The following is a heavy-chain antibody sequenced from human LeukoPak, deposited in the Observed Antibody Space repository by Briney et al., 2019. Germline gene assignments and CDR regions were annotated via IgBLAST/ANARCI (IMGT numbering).Heavy chain of an antibody. CDR1: GYTFTSYA. J-gene: IGHJ4*02. CDR3: ARDRGYCSSTSCYAVVYYFDY. V-gene: IGHV1-3*01. D-gene: IGHD2-2*01. Sequence: ASVKVSCTASGYTFTSYAMHWVRQAPGQRLEWMGWINAGNGNTKYSQKFQGRVTITRDTSASTAYMELSSLRSEDTAVYYCARDRGYCSSTSCYAVVYYFDYWGQGTLVTVSS. CDR2: INAGNGNT.